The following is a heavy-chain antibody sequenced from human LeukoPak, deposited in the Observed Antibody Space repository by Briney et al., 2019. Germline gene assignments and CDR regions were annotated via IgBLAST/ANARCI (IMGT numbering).Heavy chain of an antibody. CDR1: GGSISSNY. CDR3: ARDRGPWFGELFSGYFDY. CDR2: IFSSGST. Sequence: PSGTLSLTCTVSGGSISSNYWSWIRQSPGKGLEWIAYIFSSGSTNYNPSLKSRVTISVDTSKNQFSLKVTSVTAADTAVYYCARDRGPWFGELFSGYFDYWGQGTLVTVSS. V-gene: IGHV4-59*01. D-gene: IGHD3-10*01. J-gene: IGHJ4*02.